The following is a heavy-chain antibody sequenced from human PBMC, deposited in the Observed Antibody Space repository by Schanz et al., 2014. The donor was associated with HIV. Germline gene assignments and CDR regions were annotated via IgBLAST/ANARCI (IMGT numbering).Heavy chain of an antibody. CDR3: PRRDYGDYYYYYGRDV. D-gene: IGHD4-17*01. J-gene: IGHJ6*02. V-gene: IGHV3-30-3*01. CDR2: ISYDGSNE. Sequence: QVEGVEYGGGGVQPGRSLRLSCAGAGCNFSSSSMHWVRQAPGKGLEWVAVISYDGSNEYYADSVKGRFTISRDNSKNTLYLQMNSLRAEDTAVYYCPRRDYGDYYYYYGRDVWGQGTTVTVSS. CDR1: GCNFSSSS.